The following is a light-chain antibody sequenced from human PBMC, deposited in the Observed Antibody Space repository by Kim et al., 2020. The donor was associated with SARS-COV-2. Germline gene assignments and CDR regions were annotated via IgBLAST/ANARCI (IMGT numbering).Light chain of an antibody. V-gene: IGKV3-15*01. CDR1: QSVSSS. CDR3: QRYNNWPWA. Sequence: VSPGERATLSCRASQSVSSSLAWYQHKPGQAPRLLIYDAFTRATGVPARFSGSGSGTEFTLTISSLQSEDFAVYYCQRYNNWPWAFGQGTKVEIK. J-gene: IGKJ1*01. CDR2: DAF.